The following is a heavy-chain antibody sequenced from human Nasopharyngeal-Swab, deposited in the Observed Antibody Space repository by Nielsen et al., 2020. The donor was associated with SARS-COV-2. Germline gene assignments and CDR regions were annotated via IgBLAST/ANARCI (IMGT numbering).Heavy chain of an antibody. Sequence: SETLSLTCTVSGGSISSSSYYWGWIRQPPGKGLEWIGSIYYSGSTNYNPSLKSRVTISVDTSKNQFSLKLSSVTAADTAVYYCASSPFRITIFGVVIGNWFDPWGQGTLVTVSS. D-gene: IGHD3-3*01. J-gene: IGHJ5*02. CDR1: GGSISSSSYY. V-gene: IGHV4-39*01. CDR2: IYYSGST. CDR3: ASSPFRITIFGVVIGNWFDP.